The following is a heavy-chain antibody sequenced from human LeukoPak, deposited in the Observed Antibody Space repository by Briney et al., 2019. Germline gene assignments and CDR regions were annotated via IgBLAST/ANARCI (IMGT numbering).Heavy chain of an antibody. V-gene: IGHV3-11*05. CDR3: ARVSRYCSSTSCYDWFDP. CDR1: GFTFSDYY. CDR2: LSSSSSYT. D-gene: IGHD2-2*01. Sequence: GGSLRLSCAASGFTFSDYYMSWIRPAPGKGLEWVSYLSSSSSYTNYGDSVKGRFTISRDNAKNSLYLQMSSLRAEDTAVYYCARVSRYCSSTSCYDWFDPWGQGTLVTVSS. J-gene: IGHJ5*02.